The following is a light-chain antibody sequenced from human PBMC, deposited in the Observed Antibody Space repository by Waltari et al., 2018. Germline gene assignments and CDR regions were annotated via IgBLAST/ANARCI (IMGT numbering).Light chain of an antibody. J-gene: IGLJ2*01. V-gene: IGLV3-19*01. Sequence: SSELTPDPAVSVALGQPFRITWQGDSLRSYYARRYPQKPGQAPVLVIYGKNNRPSGIPDRFSGSSSGNTASLTITGAQAEDEADYYCNSRDSSGNHVVFGGGTKLTVL. CDR1: SLRSYY. CDR2: GKN. CDR3: NSRDSSGNHVV.